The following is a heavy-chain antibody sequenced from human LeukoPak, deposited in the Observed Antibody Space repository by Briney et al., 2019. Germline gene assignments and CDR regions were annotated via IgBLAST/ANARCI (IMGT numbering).Heavy chain of an antibody. V-gene: IGHV1-2*02. CDR3: ARYRSAMVRGVIDPQPYDY. CDR2: INPNSGGT. D-gene: IGHD3-10*01. Sequence: GASVKVSCKASGYTFTGYYMHWVRQAPGQGLEWMGWINPNSGGTNYAQKFQGRVTMTRDTSISTAYMELSRLRSDDTAVYYCARYRSAMVRGVIDPQPYDYWGQGTLVTVSS. J-gene: IGHJ4*02. CDR1: GYTFTGYY.